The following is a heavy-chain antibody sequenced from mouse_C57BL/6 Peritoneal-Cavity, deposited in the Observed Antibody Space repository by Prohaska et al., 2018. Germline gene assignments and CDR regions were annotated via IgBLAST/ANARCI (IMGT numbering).Heavy chain of an antibody. Sequence: MSCKASGYTFTSYTMHWVKQRPGQGLEWIGYLNPSSGYTKYNQKFNDKATLTADKSSSTAYMQLSSLTSEDSAVYYCARSDITTVVADYWGQGTTLTVSS. CDR1: GYTFTSYT. J-gene: IGHJ2*01. D-gene: IGHD1-1*01. CDR2: LNPSSGYT. V-gene: IGHV1-4*01. CDR3: ARSDITTVVADY.